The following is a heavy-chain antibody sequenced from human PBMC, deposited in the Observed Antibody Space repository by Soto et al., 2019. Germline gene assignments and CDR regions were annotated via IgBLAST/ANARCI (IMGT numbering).Heavy chain of an antibody. CDR3: ARDPHLYGDYAFDI. D-gene: IGHD4-17*01. CDR1: GGTFSSYT. Sequence: QVQLVQSGAEVKKPGSSVKVSCKASGGTFSSYTISWVRQAPGQGLEWMGRIIPILGIANYAQKFQGRVTITADKSTRTAYMELSSLRSEDTAVYYCARDPHLYGDYAFDIWGQGTMVTVSS. J-gene: IGHJ3*02. V-gene: IGHV1-69*08. CDR2: IIPILGIA.